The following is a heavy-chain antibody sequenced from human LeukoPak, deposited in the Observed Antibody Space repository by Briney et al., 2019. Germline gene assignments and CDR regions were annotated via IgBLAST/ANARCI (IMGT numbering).Heavy chain of an antibody. J-gene: IGHJ4*02. CDR3: ARDSGWLFCIDY. CDR1: GFTFSSYA. V-gene: IGHV3-30-3*01. CDR2: TSYDESDK. Sequence: PGRSLRLSCAASGFTFSSYAMHWVRRAPGKGLEWVAVTSYDESDKHYADSVKGRFTISRDNSKNTLYLQMNSLRVEDTAVYYCARDSGWLFCIDYWGQGTLVPVSS. D-gene: IGHD3-22*01.